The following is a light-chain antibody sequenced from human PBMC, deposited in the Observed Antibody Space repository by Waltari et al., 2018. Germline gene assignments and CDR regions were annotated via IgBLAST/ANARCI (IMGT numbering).Light chain of an antibody. CDR1: QSVNMW. CDR3: QQYNTYFT. Sequence: DIQMTQSPSTLTASVGSRFTITCRASQSVNMWLAWYQQKPGKAHKLLIYKTSSLESGVPFRFSGSGSGTEFTLSISSLQPDDFATYYCQQYNTYFTFGPGTKVDIK. J-gene: IGKJ3*01. V-gene: IGKV1-5*03. CDR2: KTS.